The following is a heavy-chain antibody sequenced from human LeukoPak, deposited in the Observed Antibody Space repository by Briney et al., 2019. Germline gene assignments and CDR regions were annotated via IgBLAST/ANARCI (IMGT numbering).Heavy chain of an antibody. Sequence: KPSETLSLTCTVSGGSISSSSYYWSWIRQPPGKGLEWIGHIYYSGSTNYNPSLKSRVTISVDTSKNQFSLKLSSVTAADTAVYYCARAPYYYGSGSTPALPFDYWGQGTLVTVSS. D-gene: IGHD3-10*01. CDR2: IYYSGST. CDR1: GGSISSSSYY. CDR3: ARAPYYYGSGSTPALPFDY. J-gene: IGHJ4*02. V-gene: IGHV4-61*01.